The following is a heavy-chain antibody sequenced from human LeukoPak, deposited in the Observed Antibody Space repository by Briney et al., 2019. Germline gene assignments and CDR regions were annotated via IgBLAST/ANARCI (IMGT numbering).Heavy chain of an antibody. Sequence: SGGSLTLSCAASGLRFSDYWMNWVRQAPGKGREFVANIQRDVTYKLHLHSVRGPFTVSRDNADNSLYLQMNSLRGDDAAVYYCARGFSSAIDRWGQGTLVSVCS. J-gene: IGHJ5*02. CDR1: GLRFSDYW. CDR2: IQRDVTYK. V-gene: IGHV3-7*01. CDR3: ARGFSSAIDR.